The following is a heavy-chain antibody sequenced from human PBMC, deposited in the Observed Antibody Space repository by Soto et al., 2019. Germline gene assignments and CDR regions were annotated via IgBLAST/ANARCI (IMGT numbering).Heavy chain of an antibody. D-gene: IGHD4-17*01. CDR2: IWYDGSKK. CDR1: GFTFSGFG. J-gene: IGHJ3*02. V-gene: IGHV3-33*01. Sequence: QVQLVESGGGVVQPGTSLRLSCEASGFTFSGFGMHWVRQAPGKGLEWVAVIWYDGSKKYYADCVKGRFTISRDNSKNVRYLKMNSLRAEDTAVYYCARGRGGSYGGNAAHFDIWGQGTLVTVSS. CDR3: ARGRGGSYGGNAAHFDI.